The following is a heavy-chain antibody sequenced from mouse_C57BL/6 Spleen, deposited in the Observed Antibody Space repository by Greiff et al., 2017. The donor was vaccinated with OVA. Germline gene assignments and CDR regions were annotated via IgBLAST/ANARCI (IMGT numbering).Heavy chain of an antibody. Sequence: QVQLQQSGAELVRPGASVSLSCKASGYTFTDYEMHWVKQTPVHGLEWIGAIEPETGGTAYNQKFKGKAILTADKSSSTAYMELRSLTSEDSAVYYCTRTFAYWGQGTLVTVSA. J-gene: IGHJ3*01. CDR2: IEPETGGT. CDR1: GYTFTDYE. V-gene: IGHV1-15*01. CDR3: TRTFAY.